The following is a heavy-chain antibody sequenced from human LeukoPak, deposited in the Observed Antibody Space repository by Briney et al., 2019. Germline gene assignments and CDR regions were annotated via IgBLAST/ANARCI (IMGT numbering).Heavy chain of an antibody. CDR3: ATYSGSYSSDFDY. D-gene: IGHD1-26*01. CDR1: GYTFTGYY. CDR2: INPNSGGT. J-gene: IGHJ4*02. Sequence: ASVRVSCKASGYTFTGYYMHWVRQAPGQGLEWMGWINPNSGGTNYAQKFQGRVTMTRDTSISTAYMELSRLRSDDTAVYYCATYSGSYSSDFDYWGQGTLVTVSS. V-gene: IGHV1-2*02.